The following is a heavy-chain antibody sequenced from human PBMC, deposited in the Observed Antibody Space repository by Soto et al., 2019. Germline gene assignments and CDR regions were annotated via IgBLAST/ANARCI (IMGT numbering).Heavy chain of an antibody. CDR3: AKEYSYYYDSSGCDY. Sequence: GGSLRLSCAASGFTFSSYGMHWVRQAPGKGLEWVAVISYDGSNKYYADSVKGRFTISRDNSKNTLYLQMNSLRAEDTAVYYCAKEYSYYYDSSGCDYWGQGTLVTVSS. D-gene: IGHD3-22*01. CDR2: ISYDGSNK. CDR1: GFTFSSYG. V-gene: IGHV3-30*18. J-gene: IGHJ4*02.